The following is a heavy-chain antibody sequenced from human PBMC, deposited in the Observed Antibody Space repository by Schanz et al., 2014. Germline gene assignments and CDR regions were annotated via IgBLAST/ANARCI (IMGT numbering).Heavy chain of an antibody. Sequence: EVQLVESGGGLVQPGGSLRLSCAVSGFIVRSNYMTWVRQAPGKGLEWVSFVHPGGSTYYPDSVKGRFTISRDNSKNTLYLQLNSMRAEDAAVYYCGRDLDDYGPHLDYWGQGTLVTVSS. CDR3: GRDLDDYGPHLDY. D-gene: IGHD4-17*01. J-gene: IGHJ4*02. CDR2: VHPGGST. V-gene: IGHV3-66*02. CDR1: GFIVRSNY.